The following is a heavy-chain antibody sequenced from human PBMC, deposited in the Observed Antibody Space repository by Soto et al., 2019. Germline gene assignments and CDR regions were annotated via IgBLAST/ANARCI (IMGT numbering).Heavy chain of an antibody. CDR3: ARGEDAFFYYGLDV. J-gene: IGHJ6*02. V-gene: IGHV4-59*01. Sequence: SETLSLTCTVSGGSITSSYWSWIRRPPGKGLEWIAYIYDAGISGYTPSTSYNPSLKSRVSMSVDTSKSQFSLKLTSVTAADTAVYYCARGEDAFFYYGLDVWGQGITVTVSS. CDR1: GGSITSSY. CDR2: IYDAGISGYTPST.